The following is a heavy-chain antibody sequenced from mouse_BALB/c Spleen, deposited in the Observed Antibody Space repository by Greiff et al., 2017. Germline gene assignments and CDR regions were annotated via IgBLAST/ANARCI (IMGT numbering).Heavy chain of an antibody. CDR1: GYTFTSYW. CDR2: INPSTGYT. J-gene: IGHJ3*01. D-gene: IGHD2-10*02. Sequence: QVQLQQSGAELAKPGASVKMSCKASGYTFTSYWMHWVKQRPGQGLEWIGYINPSTGYTEYNQKFKDKATLTADKSSSTAYMQLSSLTSEDSAVYYCAREYGNYVWFAYWGQGTLVTVSA. V-gene: IGHV1-7*01. CDR3: AREYGNYVWFAY.